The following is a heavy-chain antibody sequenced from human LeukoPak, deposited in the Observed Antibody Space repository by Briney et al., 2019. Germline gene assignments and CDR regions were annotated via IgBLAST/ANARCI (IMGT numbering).Heavy chain of an antibody. V-gene: IGHV3-72*01. CDR2: IRNRANSYTT. J-gene: IGHJ4*02. Sequence: GGSLRLSCVASGFSFSDYYMDWARQAPGKGLEWVARIRNRANSYTTEYAASVKGRFTISRDDSKNSLFLQMNSLKTEDTAVYWCARSFREGVSPPFEYWGQGSLVTVSS. D-gene: IGHD3-10*01. CDR3: ARSFREGVSPPFEY. CDR1: GFSFSDYY.